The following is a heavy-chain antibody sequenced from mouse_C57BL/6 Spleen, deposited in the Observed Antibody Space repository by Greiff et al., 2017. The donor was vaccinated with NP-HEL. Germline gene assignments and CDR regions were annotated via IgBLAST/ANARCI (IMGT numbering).Heavy chain of an antibody. V-gene: IGHV1-54*01. J-gene: IGHJ4*01. CDR3: GRKGGIYFSMDY. CDR2: INPGSGGT. Sequence: VQLQQSGAELVRPGTSVKVSCKASGYAFTNYLIEWVKQRPGQGLEWIGVINPGSGGTNYNEKFKGKATLTADKSSSTAYMQLSSLTSEDSAVYFCGRKGGIYFSMDYWGQGTSVTVSS. CDR1: GYAFTNYL.